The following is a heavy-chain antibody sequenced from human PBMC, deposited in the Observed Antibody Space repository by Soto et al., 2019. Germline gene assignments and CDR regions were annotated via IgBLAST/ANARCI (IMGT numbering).Heavy chain of an antibody. CDR3: ARHWLVSSRQESNSYCDGMDV. Sequence: PGESLKISCKGSGYSFTSYWIGWVRQMPGKGLEWMGIIYPGDSDTRYSPSFQGQVTISADKSISTAYLQWSSLKASDTAMYYCARHWLVSSRQESNSYCDGMDVWGQGTTVTVS. J-gene: IGHJ6*02. CDR2: IYPGDSDT. V-gene: IGHV5-51*01. D-gene: IGHD6-13*01. CDR1: GYSFTSYW.